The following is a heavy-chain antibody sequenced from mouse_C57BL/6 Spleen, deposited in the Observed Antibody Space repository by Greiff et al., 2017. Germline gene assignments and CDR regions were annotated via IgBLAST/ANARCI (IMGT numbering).Heavy chain of an antibody. D-gene: IGHD2-5*01. CDR2: IYPGSGST. CDR3: ASQGRYYSNFEWKMDY. J-gene: IGHJ4*01. CDR1: GYTFTSYW. V-gene: IGHV1-55*01. Sequence: VQLQQPGAELVKPGASVKMSCKASGYTFTSYWITWVKQRPGQGLEWIGDIYPGSGSTNYNEKFKSKATLTVDTSSSTAYMQLSSLTSEDSAVYYCASQGRYYSNFEWKMDYWGQGTSVTVSS.